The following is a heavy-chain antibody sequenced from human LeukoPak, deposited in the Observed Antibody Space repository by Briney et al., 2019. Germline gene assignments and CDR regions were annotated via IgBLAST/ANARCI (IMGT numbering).Heavy chain of an antibody. J-gene: IGHJ4*02. CDR3: TKYYYGSGSLYYFDY. CDR1: GFTFGDYA. Sequence: GGSLRLSCTASGFTFGDYAMSWVRQAPGKGLEWVGFIRSKAYGGTTEYAASVKGRFTISGDDSKSIAYLQMNSLKTEDTAVYYCTKYYYGSGSLYYFDYWGQGTLVTVSS. V-gene: IGHV3-49*04. CDR2: IRSKAYGGTT. D-gene: IGHD3-10*01.